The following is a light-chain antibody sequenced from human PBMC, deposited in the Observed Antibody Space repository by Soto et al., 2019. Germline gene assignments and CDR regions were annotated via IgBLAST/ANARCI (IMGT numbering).Light chain of an antibody. J-gene: IGKJ1*01. Sequence: DIQSTQSPSSLSASVGDRVTITCRASQTIDTYVNWYQHKPGTAPKVLIYAATYLQNGVPSRFSGTGSGADFTLTISSLQPEDFATYYCQQNSNFPRTFGQGTKVDIX. CDR2: AAT. CDR1: QTIDTY. CDR3: QQNSNFPRT. V-gene: IGKV1-39*01.